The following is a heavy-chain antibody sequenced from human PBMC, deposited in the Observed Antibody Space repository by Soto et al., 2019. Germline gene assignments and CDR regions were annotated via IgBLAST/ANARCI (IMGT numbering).Heavy chain of an antibody. CDR2: IIPIFGTA. CDR3: ATTVTSWGYDY. D-gene: IGHD5-12*01. J-gene: IGHJ4*02. Sequence: QGQLVQSGAGVKKLGSWVKLSCKASGGTCSSYTISWVRNAPGQGLEWMGGIIPIFGTANYAQKFQGRVTITADESTSTAYMELSSLRSEDTAVYSCATTVTSWGYDYWGQVTLVTVSS. CDR1: GGTCSSYT. V-gene: IGHV1-69*01.